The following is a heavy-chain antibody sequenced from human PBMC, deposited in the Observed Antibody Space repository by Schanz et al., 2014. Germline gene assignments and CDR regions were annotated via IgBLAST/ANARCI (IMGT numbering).Heavy chain of an antibody. D-gene: IGHD3-10*01. CDR1: GITLSGYG. V-gene: IGHV3-23*04. CDR3: AKAKSGAHGAFDI. J-gene: IGHJ3*02. Sequence: VQLVESGGGVVQPGRSLRLSCAASGITLSGYGLHWVRQAPGKGLEWVSGMSGSGSTADYADSVKGRFTISRDNSKNNSKNTLYVQMNSLRAEDTAVYYCAKAKSGAHGAFDIWGQGTMVTVSS. CDR2: MSGSGSTA.